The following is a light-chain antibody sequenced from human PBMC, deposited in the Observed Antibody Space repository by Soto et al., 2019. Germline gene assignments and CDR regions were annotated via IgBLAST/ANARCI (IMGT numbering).Light chain of an antibody. J-gene: IGKJ4*01. CDR2: DAS. CDR1: QSVNSN. CDR3: QQSRDWPLT. V-gene: IGKV3-11*01. Sequence: EIVLTQSPGTLSLSPGERATLSCRASQSVNSNLAWYQQKPGQAPRLLIYDASNRATGIPVRFSGSGSGTDFTLTISILEPEDFAVYYCQQSRDWPLTFGGGTKVEIK.